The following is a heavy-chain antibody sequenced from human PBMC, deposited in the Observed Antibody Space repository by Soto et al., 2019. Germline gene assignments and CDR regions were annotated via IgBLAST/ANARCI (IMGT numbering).Heavy chain of an antibody. J-gene: IGHJ4*02. CDR1: GGSISSSSYY. Sequence: SETLSLTCTVSGGSISSSSYYWGWIRQPPGKGLEWIGSIYYSGSTYYNPSLKSRVTISVDTSKNQFSLKLSSVTAADTAVYYCARSYLGYCTNGVCYTPYDYRGQGTLVTVSS. V-gene: IGHV4-39*01. D-gene: IGHD2-8*01. CDR2: IYYSGST. CDR3: ARSYLGYCTNGVCYTPYDY.